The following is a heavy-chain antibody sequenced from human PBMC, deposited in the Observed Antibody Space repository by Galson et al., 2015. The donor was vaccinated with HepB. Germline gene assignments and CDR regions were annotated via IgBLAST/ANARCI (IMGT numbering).Heavy chain of an antibody. J-gene: IGHJ6*02. CDR1: GFTFSTYS. CDR3: ARACEGYCSSSSRVYYYGMDL. CDR2: ISSSGGDI. V-gene: IGHV3-48*01. D-gene: IGHD2-2*01. Sequence: SLRLSCAASGFTFSTYSMNWVRQAPGKGLEWVSYISSSGGDIYYADSVKGRFTISRDNAKNSLFLQMNSLRGEDTAVYYCARACEGYCSSSSRVYYYGMDLWGQGTTVTVSS.